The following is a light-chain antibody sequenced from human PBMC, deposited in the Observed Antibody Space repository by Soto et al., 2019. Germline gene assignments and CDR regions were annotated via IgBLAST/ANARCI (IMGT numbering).Light chain of an antibody. CDR1: SGHSSYA. V-gene: IGLV4-69*01. CDR3: QTWATGIQV. J-gene: IGLJ3*02. CDR2: VNSDGSH. Sequence: QPVLTQSPSASASLGASVKLTCTLSSGHSSYAIAWHQQQPEKGPRYLMKVNSDGSHNKGDGIPDRFSGSSSGAERYLTISSLQSEDEADYYCQTWATGIQVFGGGTKLTVL.